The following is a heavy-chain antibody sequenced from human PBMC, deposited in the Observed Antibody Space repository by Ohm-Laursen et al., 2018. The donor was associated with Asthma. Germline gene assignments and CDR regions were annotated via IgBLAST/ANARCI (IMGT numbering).Heavy chain of an antibody. J-gene: IGHJ4*02. CDR3: AKDVLGFVAAAQD. Sequence: SLRLSCAAPGFTFSFYTMNWVRQAPGKGLEWVSNINSDGRTIYYADSVKGRFTISRDNAKNSLYLQMNSLRAEDTAIYYCAKDVLGFVAAAQDWGQGTLVTVSS. V-gene: IGHV3-48*01. D-gene: IGHD6-13*01. CDR2: INSDGRTI. CDR1: GFTFSFYT.